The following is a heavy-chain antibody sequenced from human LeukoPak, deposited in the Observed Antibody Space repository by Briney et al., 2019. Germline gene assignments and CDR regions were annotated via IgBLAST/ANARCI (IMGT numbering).Heavy chain of an antibody. V-gene: IGHV1-2*02. J-gene: IGHJ6*03. D-gene: IGHD3-10*01. CDR3: ARDSPVLLWFGESYNYMDV. Sequence: GASVKVSCKASGYTFTGYYMHWVRQAPGQGLEWMGWINPSSGGTNYAQKFQGRVTMTRDTSISTAYMELSRLRSDDTAVYYCARDSPVLLWFGESYNYMDVWGKGTTVTVSS. CDR1: GYTFTGYY. CDR2: INPSSGGT.